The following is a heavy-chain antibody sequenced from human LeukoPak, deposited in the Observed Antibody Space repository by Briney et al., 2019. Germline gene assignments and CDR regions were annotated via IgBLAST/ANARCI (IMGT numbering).Heavy chain of an antibody. D-gene: IGHD6-6*01. CDR2: IYHGGST. V-gene: IGHV4-38-2*02. CDR3: ATDTSSSYDY. CDR1: GYSISSGYY. J-gene: IGHJ4*02. Sequence: SETLSLTCTVSGYSISSGYYWGWIRQPPGKGLEWTGSIYHGGSTYYNPSLKSRVTISVDTSKNQFSLKLSSVTAADTAVYYCATDTSSSYDYWGQGTLVTVSS.